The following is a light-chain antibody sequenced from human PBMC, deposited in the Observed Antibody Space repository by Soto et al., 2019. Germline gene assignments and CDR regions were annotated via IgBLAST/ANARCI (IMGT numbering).Light chain of an antibody. J-gene: IGKJ2*01. CDR3: QHRHSHPYT. CDR2: AAS. V-gene: IGKV1-9*01. CDR1: QGISSY. Sequence: DIQLTQSPSFLSASVGDTFTITCRASQGISSYLAWYQQKPGKAPELLIYAASTLQSGVPSRYRGSGSGTDFTLTISTLQPEDCATYYCQHRHSHPYTFGQGTKLAIK.